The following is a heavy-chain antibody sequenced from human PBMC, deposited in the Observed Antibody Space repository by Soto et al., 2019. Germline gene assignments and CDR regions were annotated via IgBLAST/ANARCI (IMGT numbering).Heavy chain of an antibody. CDR3: ARTYGDYYFDY. D-gene: IGHD4-17*01. CDR1: GGSISSGDYY. V-gene: IGHV4-30-4*01. CDR2: IYYSGST. Sequence: PLETLSLTCTVSGGSISSGDYYWSWIRQPPGKGLEWIGYIYYSGSTYYNPSLKSRVTISVDTSKNQFSLKLSSVTAADTAVYYCARTYGDYYFDYWGQGTLVTVSS. J-gene: IGHJ4*02.